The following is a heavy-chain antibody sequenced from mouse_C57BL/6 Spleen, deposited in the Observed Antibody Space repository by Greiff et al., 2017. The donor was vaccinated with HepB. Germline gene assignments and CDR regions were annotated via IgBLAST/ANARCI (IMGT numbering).Heavy chain of an antibody. CDR1: GFTFSDYG. J-gene: IGHJ1*03. V-gene: IGHV5-17*01. Sequence: EVQGVESGGGLVKPGGSLKLSCAASGFTFSDYGMHWVRQAPEKGLEWVAYISSGSSTIYYADTVKGRFTISRDNAKNTLFLQMTSLRSEETAMYYCARPITTVVEGWYFDVWGTGTTVTVSS. CDR3: ARPITTVVEGWYFDV. CDR2: ISSGSSTI. D-gene: IGHD1-1*01.